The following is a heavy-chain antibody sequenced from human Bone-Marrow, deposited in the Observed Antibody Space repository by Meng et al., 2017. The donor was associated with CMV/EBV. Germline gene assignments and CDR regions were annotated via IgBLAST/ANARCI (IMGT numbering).Heavy chain of an antibody. V-gene: IGHV3-30-3*01. CDR3: AGDPIYNILLWFGELDY. CDR1: FTFSRYA. CDR2: ISYDGSNK. D-gene: IGHD3-10*01. J-gene: IGHJ4*02. Sequence: FTFSRYAMHWVRQAPGKGLEWVAVISYDGSNKYYADSVKGRFTISRDNSKNTLYLQMNSLRAEDTAVYYCAGDPIYNILLWFGELDYWGQGTLVTVSS.